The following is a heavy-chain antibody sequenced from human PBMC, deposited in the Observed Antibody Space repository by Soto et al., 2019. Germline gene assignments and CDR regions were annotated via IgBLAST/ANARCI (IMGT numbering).Heavy chain of an antibody. J-gene: IGHJ4*02. CDR1: GGSISSSRY. Sequence: QLQLQESGPGLVKPSGTLSLTCTVSGGSISSSRYWGWIRQSPGKGLEWIGSLYSGGSPFYNPSLKSRVTISVDKSKNQCSLRLNSVTAADTAIYYCASDTAIPWFFVWGQGALVTVSS. CDR3: ASDTAIPWFFV. CDR2: LYSGGSP. V-gene: IGHV4-39*01. D-gene: IGHD3-10*01.